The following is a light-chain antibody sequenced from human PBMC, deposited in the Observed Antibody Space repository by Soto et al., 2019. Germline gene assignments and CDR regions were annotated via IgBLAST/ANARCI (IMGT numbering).Light chain of an antibody. Sequence: QSALTQPRSVSGSPGQSVTISCTGTSSDVGGFKYVSWYQQHPGKAPKHIIFDASKRPSGVPDRFSGSKSGYTASLTISGLQGEDEADYYCCSYAANYVRFGGGTKLTVL. J-gene: IGLJ2*01. CDR3: CSYAANYVR. CDR1: SSDVGGFKY. CDR2: DAS. V-gene: IGLV2-11*01.